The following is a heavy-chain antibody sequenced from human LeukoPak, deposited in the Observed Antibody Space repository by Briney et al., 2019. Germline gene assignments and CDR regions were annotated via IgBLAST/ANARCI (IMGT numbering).Heavy chain of an antibody. D-gene: IGHD3-16*02. CDR1: GFTFSSYS. CDR3: ASPTCYDYVWGSYRTPSH. Sequence: GGSLRLSCAASGFTFSSYSMNWVRQAPGKGLEWVSSISSSSSYIYYADSVKGRFTISRDNAKNSLYLQMNSLRAEDTAVYYCASPTCYDYVWGSYRTPSHWGQGTLVTVSS. CDR2: ISSSSSYI. J-gene: IGHJ4*02. V-gene: IGHV3-21*01.